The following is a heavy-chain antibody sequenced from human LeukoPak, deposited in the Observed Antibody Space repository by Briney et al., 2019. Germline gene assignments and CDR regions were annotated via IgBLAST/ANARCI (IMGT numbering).Heavy chain of an antibody. Sequence: SQTLSLTCAVSGGSISSGGYSWSWIRQPPGKGLEWIGYTYHSGSTYYNPSLKSRVTISVDRSKNQFSLKLSSVTAADTAVYYCARVRLAHNWFDPWGQGTLVTVSS. CDR3: ARVRLAHNWFDP. CDR1: GGSISSGGYS. J-gene: IGHJ5*02. D-gene: IGHD6-19*01. V-gene: IGHV4-30-2*01. CDR2: TYHSGST.